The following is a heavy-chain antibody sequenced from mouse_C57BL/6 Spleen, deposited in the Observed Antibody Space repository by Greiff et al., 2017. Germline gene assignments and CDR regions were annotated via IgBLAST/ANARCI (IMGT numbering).Heavy chain of an antibody. J-gene: IGHJ1*03. D-gene: IGHD1-1*01. Sequence: EVKLVESGGGLVKPGGSLKLSCAASGFTFSDYGMHWVRQAPEKGLEWVAYISSGSSTIYYADTVKGRITISRDNAKNTLFLQMTSLRSADTAMYYCARVSYYYGSSPWYFDVWGTGTTVTVSS. CDR2: ISSGSSTI. V-gene: IGHV5-17*01. CDR1: GFTFSDYG. CDR3: ARVSYYYGSSPWYFDV.